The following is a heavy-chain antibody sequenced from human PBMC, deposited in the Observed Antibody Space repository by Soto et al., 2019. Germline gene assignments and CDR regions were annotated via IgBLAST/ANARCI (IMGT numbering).Heavy chain of an antibody. J-gene: IGHJ3*02. CDR2: IRSKDYGRTT. Sequence: GGSLRLSCTGSGFTFGNNAMTWFRQAPGKGLEWVGFIRSKDYGRTTEYAASVQGRFTISRDDSKGIAYLEMNSLTTDDTAVYYCSRPSYYYDSSGFEPGAFDIWGQGTMVTVSS. V-gene: IGHV3-49*03. CDR3: SRPSYYYDSSGFEPGAFDI. D-gene: IGHD3-22*01. CDR1: GFTFGNNA.